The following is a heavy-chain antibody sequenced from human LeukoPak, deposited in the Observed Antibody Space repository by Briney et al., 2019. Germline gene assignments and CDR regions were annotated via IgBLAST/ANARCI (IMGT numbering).Heavy chain of an antibody. J-gene: IGHJ4*02. D-gene: IGHD4-17*01. Sequence: GGSLRLSCAASGFTFSSYNMNWVRQAPGKGLEWVSSISSSSSYIYYAESVKGRFTISRDNAKNSLYLQMNSLRAEDTAVYYCARGRMDDYGDYPDYWGQGTLVTVSS. CDR3: ARGRMDDYGDYPDY. CDR2: ISSSSSYI. CDR1: GFTFSSYN. V-gene: IGHV3-21*01.